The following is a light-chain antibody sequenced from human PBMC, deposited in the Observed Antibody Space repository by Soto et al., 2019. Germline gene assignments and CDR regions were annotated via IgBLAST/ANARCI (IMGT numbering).Light chain of an antibody. J-gene: IGKJ4*01. CDR2: RAS. CDR1: QSIGSL. V-gene: IGKV3-15*01. Sequence: EVVMTQSPATLSVSPGEGATLSCRASQSIGSLLAWYQQRPGQAPRLLIYRASTRATGVPARFSGSGSGTEFTLTIYSLQSEDLAVYYCPQYNNWPITFGGGTKVEIK. CDR3: PQYNNWPIT.